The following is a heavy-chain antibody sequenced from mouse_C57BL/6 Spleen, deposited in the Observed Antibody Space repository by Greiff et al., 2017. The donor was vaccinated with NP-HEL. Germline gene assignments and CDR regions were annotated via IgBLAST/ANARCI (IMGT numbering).Heavy chain of an antibody. CDR3: ARRLYDGYYGFAY. V-gene: IGHV1-72*01. Sequence: QVQLQQPGAELVKPGASVKLSCKASGYTFTSYWMHWVKQRPGRGLEWIGRIDPNSGCTTYNEQFKGKATLTVDKPSSTAYMQLSSLTSEDSAVDYCARRLYDGYYGFAYWGQGTLVTVSA. CDR2: IDPNSGCT. D-gene: IGHD2-3*01. CDR1: GYTFTSYW. J-gene: IGHJ3*01.